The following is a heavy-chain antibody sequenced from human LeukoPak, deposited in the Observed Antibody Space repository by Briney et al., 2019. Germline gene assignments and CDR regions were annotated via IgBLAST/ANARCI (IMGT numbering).Heavy chain of an antibody. J-gene: IGHJ4*02. V-gene: IGHV3-11*01. D-gene: IGHD1-26*01. CDR1: GISFDDYH. CDR3: SGRGAGPYYFEF. Sequence: GGSLRLSCAASGISFDDYHMNWIRQSPGKGLEWISYISRRGNVMYYADSVQGRFTISRDTTKNSWYLQMNSLRVEDTAVYYCSGRGAGPYYFEFWGQGTLVNVSS. CDR2: ISRRGNVM.